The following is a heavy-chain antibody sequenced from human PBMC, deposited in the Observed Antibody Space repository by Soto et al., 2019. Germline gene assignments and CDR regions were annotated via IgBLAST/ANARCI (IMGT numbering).Heavy chain of an antibody. Sequence: EVQLLESGGGLVQSGGSLRLSCAASGFTFGSYGMSWVRQAPGKGLEWVSAISGAGGSTYYADSVKGRFTISRDNSKNTLFLYMSSLRAEDTAIYFCAKHRMSTAIVDYWGQGTLVTVSS. J-gene: IGHJ4*02. D-gene: IGHD5-18*01. CDR2: ISGAGGST. CDR3: AKHRMSTAIVDY. CDR1: GFTFGSYG. V-gene: IGHV3-23*01.